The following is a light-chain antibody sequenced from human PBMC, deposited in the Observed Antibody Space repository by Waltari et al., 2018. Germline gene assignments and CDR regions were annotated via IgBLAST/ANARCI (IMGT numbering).Light chain of an antibody. Sequence: QSALTQPASVSGSPGQSITISCNGTSSDIGAHNYVSWYQEHTGKAPKLMVYEVSNRPSGVSNRFSGSKSGNTASLTISGLQAEDEADYYCSSYISSTTPYVFGTGTKVTVL. J-gene: IGLJ1*01. CDR1: SSDIGAHNY. V-gene: IGLV2-14*01. CDR3: SSYISSTTPYV. CDR2: EVS.